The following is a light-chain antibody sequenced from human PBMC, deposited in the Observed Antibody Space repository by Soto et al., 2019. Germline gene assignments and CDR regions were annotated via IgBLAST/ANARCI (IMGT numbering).Light chain of an antibody. CDR3: LQDYNYPWT. V-gene: IGKV1-6*01. J-gene: IGKJ1*01. Sequence: AIQMTQSPASRSASVGDRVTITCRASQGIRNDLGLYQQKPGKAPKLLIYAASSLQSGVPSRFSGSGSGTDFTLTISSLQPEDFATYYRLQDYNYPWTFGQGTKVDIK. CDR1: QGIRND. CDR2: AAS.